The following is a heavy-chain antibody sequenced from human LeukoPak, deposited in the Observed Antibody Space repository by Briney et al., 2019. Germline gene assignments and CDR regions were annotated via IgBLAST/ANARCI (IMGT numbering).Heavy chain of an antibody. J-gene: IGHJ3*02. V-gene: IGHV3-30-3*01. Sequence: PGRSLRLSCAASGFTFSSYAMHWVRQAPGKGLEWVAVISYDGSNKYYADSVKGRFTISRDNSKNTLYLQMNSLRAEDTAVYYCARALFDYGDPNGGAFDIWGQGTMVTVSS. CDR3: ARALFDYGDPNGGAFDI. D-gene: IGHD4-17*01. CDR1: GFTFSSYA. CDR2: ISYDGSNK.